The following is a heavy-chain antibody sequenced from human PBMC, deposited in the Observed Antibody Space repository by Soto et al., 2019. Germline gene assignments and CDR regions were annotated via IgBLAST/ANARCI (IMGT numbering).Heavy chain of an antibody. CDR2: ISSNSAYI. V-gene: IGHV3-21*01. Sequence: SGGSLRLSCAASGFTFRSFTMNWVRQAPGKGLEWVSTISSNSAYIYYTDALRGRFTISRDNAKNSLHLQMNSLRAEDTAVYYCTRDASRDSSARGWFDPWGPGTLVTVSS. D-gene: IGHD6-13*01. J-gene: IGHJ5*02. CDR3: TRDASRDSSARGWFDP. CDR1: GFTFRSFT.